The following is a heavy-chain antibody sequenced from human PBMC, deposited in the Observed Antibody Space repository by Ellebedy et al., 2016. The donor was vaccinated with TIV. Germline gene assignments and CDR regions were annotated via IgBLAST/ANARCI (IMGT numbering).Heavy chain of an antibody. CDR3: ARCRRAATPYYFDY. Sequence: MPGGSLRLSCTVSGGSISSSSYYWGWIRQPPGKGLEWIGSIYYSGSTYYNPSLKSRVTISVDTSKNQFSLKLSSVTAADTAVYYCARCRRAATPYYFDYWGQGTLVTVSS. D-gene: IGHD2-15*01. CDR1: GGSISSSSYY. CDR2: IYYSGST. J-gene: IGHJ4*02. V-gene: IGHV4-39*01.